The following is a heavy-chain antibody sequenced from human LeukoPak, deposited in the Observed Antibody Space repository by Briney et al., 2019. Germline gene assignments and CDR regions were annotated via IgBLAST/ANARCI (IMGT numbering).Heavy chain of an antibody. CDR3: AKGPQWELTPTFDY. V-gene: IGHV3-11*01. CDR2: ISSSGSTI. CDR1: GFTFSDYY. J-gene: IGHJ4*02. D-gene: IGHD1-26*01. Sequence: PGGSLRLSCAASGFTFSDYYMSWIRQAPGKGLEWVSYISSSGSTIYYADSVKGRFTISRDNAKNSLYLQMNSLRAEDTALYYCAKGPQWELTPTFDYWGQGTLVTVSS.